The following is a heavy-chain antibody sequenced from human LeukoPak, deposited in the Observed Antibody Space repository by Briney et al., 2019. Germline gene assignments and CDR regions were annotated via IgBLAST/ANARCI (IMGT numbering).Heavy chain of an antibody. J-gene: IGHJ3*02. D-gene: IGHD2-15*01. CDR2: IYYSGST. CDR1: GGFVSSGSYY. Sequence: PSETLSLTCTVSGGFVSSGSYYWSWIRQPPGKGLEWIGYIYYSGSTNYNPSLKSRVTISVDTSKNQFSLKLSSVTAADTAVYYCARGPQYCSDGSCYSYAFDIWGQGTMVTVSS. CDR3: ARGPQYCSDGSCYSYAFDI. V-gene: IGHV4-61*01.